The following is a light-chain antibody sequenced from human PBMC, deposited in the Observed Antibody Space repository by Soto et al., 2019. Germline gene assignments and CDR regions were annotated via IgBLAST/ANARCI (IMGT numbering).Light chain of an antibody. V-gene: IGKV1-13*02. CDR2: ESS. CDR3: QHFKSFPIT. J-gene: IGKJ5*01. Sequence: AIQLTQSPSSLSASVGDRVTITCRASQGISTLLAWYQQKPGKAPKVLIYESSLLQSGVPSWFSGSGSGTDFTLTISSLQPEDFATYYCQHFKSFPITFGQGTRLEIK. CDR1: QGISTL.